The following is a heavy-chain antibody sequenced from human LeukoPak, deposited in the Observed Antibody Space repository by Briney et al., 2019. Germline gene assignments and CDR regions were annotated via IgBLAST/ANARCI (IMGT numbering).Heavy chain of an antibody. CDR1: GGSISRYY. CDR2: IDDSGNT. V-gene: IGHV4-59*01. D-gene: IGHD3-10*01. J-gene: IGHJ3*02. Sequence: SSETLSLTCTVSGGSISRYYWSWIRRPPGKGLEWIGYIDDSGNTNYNPSLKSQVTISVDKSKNQFSLKLSFVTAADTAMYYCARSDYHNSGSHTVFDAFDIWGQGTRVTVSS. CDR3: ARSDYHNSGSHTVFDAFDI.